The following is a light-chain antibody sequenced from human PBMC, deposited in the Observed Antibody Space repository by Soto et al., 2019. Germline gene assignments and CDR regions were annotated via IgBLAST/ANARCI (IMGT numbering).Light chain of an antibody. CDR2: EGS. J-gene: IGLJ1*01. Sequence: QSALTQPASVSGSPGQSITISCTGSSSDVGSYYLVSWYQHHPGKAPKLMIYEGSKRPSGVSDRFSGSKSGNTASLTISELQADDEADYYCTSYTTSSVLSVFGTGTKLTVL. CDR3: TSYTTSSVLSV. CDR1: SSDVGSYYL. V-gene: IGLV2-14*02.